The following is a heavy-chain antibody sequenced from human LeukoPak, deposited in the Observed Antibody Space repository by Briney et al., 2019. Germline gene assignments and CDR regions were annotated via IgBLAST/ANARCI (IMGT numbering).Heavy chain of an antibody. D-gene: IGHD1-26*01. J-gene: IGHJ3*02. CDR3: AILSYSGSYGGAFDI. CDR1: GFSFTSYW. Sequence: GESLKISCRGSGFSFTSYWIGWVRQMPGKGLEWMGIIYPGDSDTRYSPSFQGQVTISADKSISTAYLQWSSLKASDTAMYYCAILSYSGSYGGAFDIWGQGTMVTVSS. CDR2: IYPGDSDT. V-gene: IGHV5-51*01.